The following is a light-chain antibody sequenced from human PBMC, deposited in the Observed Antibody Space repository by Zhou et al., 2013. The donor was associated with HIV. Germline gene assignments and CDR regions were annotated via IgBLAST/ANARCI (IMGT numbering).Light chain of an antibody. CDR1: QSVSSNS. CDR3: QQFET. V-gene: IGKV3-20*01. Sequence: EIELTQSPGTLALSPGQRATLSCRASQSVSSNSLAWYQQKPGRAPRLLLYDTSKRATGTPDRFGGGGSGTDFTLTISRLQPEDFAVYYCQQFETFGQGTKLEI. J-gene: IGKJ2*01. CDR2: DTS.